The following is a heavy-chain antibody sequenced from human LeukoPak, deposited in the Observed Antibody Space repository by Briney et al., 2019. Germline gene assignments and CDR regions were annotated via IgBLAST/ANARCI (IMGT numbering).Heavy chain of an antibody. V-gene: IGHV3-30*04. J-gene: IGHJ5*02. CDR2: ISYDGSNK. D-gene: IGHD1-26*01. CDR1: GFTFSSYA. CDR3: ARGRIVGATAVFDP. Sequence: PGRSLRLSCAASGFTFSSYAMHWVRQAPGKGLEWVAVISYDGSNKYYADSVKGRFTISRDNSKNTLYLQMNSLRAGDTAVYYCARGRIVGATAVFDPWGQGTLVTVSS.